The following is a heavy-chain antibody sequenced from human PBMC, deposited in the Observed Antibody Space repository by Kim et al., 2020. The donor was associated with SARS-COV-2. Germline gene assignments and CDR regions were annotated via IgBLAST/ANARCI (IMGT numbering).Heavy chain of an antibody. Sequence: GGSLRLSCAASGITFGDDAMHWVRQAPGKGLEWVSDISWDGRTICYADSVKGRFTISRDNAKNSLYLQMNSLRAEDTAVYYCAKDTGFHGTVNFFEYWV. CDR1: GITFGDDA. J-gene: IGHJ4*01. CDR2: ISWDGRTI. D-gene: IGHD3-3*01. CDR3: AKDTGFHGTVNFFEY. V-gene: IGHV3-9*01.